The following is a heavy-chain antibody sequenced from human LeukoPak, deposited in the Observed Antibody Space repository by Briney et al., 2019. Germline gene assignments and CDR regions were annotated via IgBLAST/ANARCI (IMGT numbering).Heavy chain of an antibody. V-gene: IGHV3-48*04. CDR1: GFTFNRNA. Sequence: GGSLRLSCAASGFTFNRNAMSWVRQAPGKGLEWVSYISSSSATIYYEDSVKGRFTISRDNAKNSLSLQMNSLGAEDTAVYYCARQRGGTGGSYALWGQGTLVTVSS. CDR3: ARQRGGTGGSYAL. CDR2: ISSSSATI. D-gene: IGHD3-16*01. J-gene: IGHJ4*02.